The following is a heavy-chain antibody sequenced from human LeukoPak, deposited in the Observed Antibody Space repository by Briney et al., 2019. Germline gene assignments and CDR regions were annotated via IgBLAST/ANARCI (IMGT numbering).Heavy chain of an antibody. D-gene: IGHD5-18*01. CDR2: TNPNSGAT. V-gene: IGHV1-2*02. CDR3: ARDRKAGYSPRNWFDP. CDR1: GYTFTGSY. Sequence: ASVKVSCKASGYTFTGSYMQWVRQAPGQGLEWMGWTNPNSGATIYAQKFQGRVTMTRDTSISTAYMELSRLRSDDTAVYYCARDRKAGYSPRNWFDPWGQGTLVTVSS. J-gene: IGHJ5*02.